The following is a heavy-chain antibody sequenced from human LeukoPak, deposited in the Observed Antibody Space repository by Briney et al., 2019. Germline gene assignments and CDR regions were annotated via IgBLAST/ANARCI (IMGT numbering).Heavy chain of an antibody. V-gene: IGHV4-4*07. Sequence: SETLSLTCTVSGGSTSSYYWSWIRQHAGKGLEWIGRIYTSGGSNYNPSLKSRVTMSVDTSKNQFSLKLNSVTAADTAVYYCARGGYQLLYWYFDLWGRGTLVTLSS. CDR3: ARGGYQLLYWYFDL. D-gene: IGHD2-2*01. CDR2: IYTSGGS. J-gene: IGHJ2*01. CDR1: GGSTSSYY.